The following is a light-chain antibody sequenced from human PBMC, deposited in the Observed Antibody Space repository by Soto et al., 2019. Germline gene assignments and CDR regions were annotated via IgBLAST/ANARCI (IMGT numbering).Light chain of an antibody. J-gene: IGLJ1*01. CDR2: SNN. CDR1: SSNIGADYD. CDR3: QSYDSSLSGYV. Sequence: QSVLTQPPSVSGAPGQRVTISCTGSSSNIGADYDVHWYQQVPGTAPKLLIYSNNNRPSGVPDRFSDSKSGTSASLAITGLQADDEADYYCQSYDSSLSGYVFGTGTKLTVL. V-gene: IGLV1-40*01.